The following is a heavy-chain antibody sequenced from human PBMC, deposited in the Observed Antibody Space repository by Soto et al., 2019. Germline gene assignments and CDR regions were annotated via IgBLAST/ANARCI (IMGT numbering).Heavy chain of an antibody. CDR3: AREHSSSWRFDY. J-gene: IGHJ4*02. D-gene: IGHD6-13*01. CDR1: GYTFTSYD. CDR2: MNPNSGNT. V-gene: IGHV1-8*01. Sequence: QVQLVXSGXXXXXXGASVKVSCKASGYTFTSYDINWVRQATGQGLEWMGWMNPNSGNTGYAQKFQGRVTMTRNTSISTAYMELSSLRSEDTAVYYCAREHSSSWRFDYWGQGTLVTVSS.